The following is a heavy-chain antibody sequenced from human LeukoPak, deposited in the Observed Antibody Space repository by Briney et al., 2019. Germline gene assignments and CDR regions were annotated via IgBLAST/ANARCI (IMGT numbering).Heavy chain of an antibody. CDR1: GFTFSRYS. V-gene: IGHV3-21*01. J-gene: IGHJ3*02. Sequence: GGSLRLSCAAPGFTFSRYSMNWVRQAPGKGLEWVSSISGSSSYIYYADSVKGRFTISRHNAKNSLYLQMNSLRAEDTAVYYCARVSAGVIGMKDVFDIWGQGTMVTVSS. CDR3: ARVSAGVIGMKDVFDI. CDR2: ISGSSSYI. D-gene: IGHD3-16*02.